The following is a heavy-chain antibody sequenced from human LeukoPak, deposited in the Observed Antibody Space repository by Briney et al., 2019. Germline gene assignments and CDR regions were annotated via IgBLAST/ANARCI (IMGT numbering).Heavy chain of an antibody. V-gene: IGHV3-21*01. CDR1: GFTFSSYS. Sequence: GGSLRLSCAASGFTFSSYSMNWVRQAPGKGLEWVSSISSSSSYIYYADSVKGRFTISRDNAKNSLYLQMNSLRAEDTAVYYCAREGALGYYFDYWGQGTLVTVSS. CDR3: AREGALGYYFDY. J-gene: IGHJ4*02. D-gene: IGHD6-25*01. CDR2: ISSSSSYI.